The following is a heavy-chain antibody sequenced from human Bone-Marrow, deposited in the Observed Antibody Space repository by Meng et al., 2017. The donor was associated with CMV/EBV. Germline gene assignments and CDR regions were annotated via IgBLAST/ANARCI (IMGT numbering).Heavy chain of an antibody. D-gene: IGHD1-14*01. V-gene: IGHV1-3*01. Sequence: ASGYTFTYYPIHCVRQDPGQRLAWMGRINAGDGHTKYSQKFQGRVTFTRDTSATTAYMHLSSLRSEDTAVYYCARKGRVGRNWFDPWGQGTLVTVSS. J-gene: IGHJ5*02. CDR2: INAGDGHT. CDR3: ARKGRVGRNWFDP. CDR1: GYTFTYYP.